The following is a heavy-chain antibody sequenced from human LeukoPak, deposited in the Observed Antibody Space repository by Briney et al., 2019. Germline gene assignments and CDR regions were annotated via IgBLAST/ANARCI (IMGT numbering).Heavy chain of an antibody. CDR2: ISSSGSTI. V-gene: IGHV3-48*03. Sequence: GGSLRLSCAASGFTFSSSEMNWVRQAPGKGLEWVSYISSSGSTIYYADSVKGRFTISRDNARNSLYLRMNSLRAEDTAVYYCARVGIVGATRHFDYWGQGTLVTVSS. CDR3: ARVGIVGATRHFDY. D-gene: IGHD1-26*01. CDR1: GFTFSSSE. J-gene: IGHJ4*02.